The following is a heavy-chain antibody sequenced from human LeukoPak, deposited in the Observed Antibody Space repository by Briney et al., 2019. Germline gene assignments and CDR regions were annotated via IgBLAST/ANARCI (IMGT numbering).Heavy chain of an antibody. J-gene: IGHJ4*02. CDR3: ARATYYYDSSGYLGPLSLDY. CDR2: IYYSGST. V-gene: IGHV4-59*01. Sequence: SETLSLTCTVSGGSISSYYWSWIGQPPGKGLEGIGYIYYSGSTNYNPSLKSRVTISVDTSKNQFSLKVSSVTAADTAVYYCARATYYYDSSGYLGPLSLDYWGQGTLVTVSS. CDR1: GGSISSYY. D-gene: IGHD3-22*01.